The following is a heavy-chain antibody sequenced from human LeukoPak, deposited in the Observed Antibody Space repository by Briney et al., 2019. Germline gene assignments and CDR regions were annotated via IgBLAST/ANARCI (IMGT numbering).Heavy chain of an antibody. CDR3: ARDPPYYYGSVPFDP. J-gene: IGHJ5*02. D-gene: IGHD3-10*01. CDR1: GYTFTGYY. CDR2: INPNSGGT. V-gene: IGHV1-2*02. Sequence: ASVKVSCKASGYTFTGYYMHWVRQAPGQGLEWMGWINPNSGGTNYAQKFQGRVTMTRDTSISTAYMELSRLRSDDTAVYYCARDPPYYYGSVPFDPWGQGTLVTVSS.